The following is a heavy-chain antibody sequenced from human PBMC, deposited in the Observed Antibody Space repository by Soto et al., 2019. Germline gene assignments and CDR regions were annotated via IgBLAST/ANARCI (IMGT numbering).Heavy chain of an antibody. V-gene: IGHV1-69*13. J-gene: IGHJ4*02. CDR2: IIPIFGTA. CDR3: ARVKSSYSGSYYGYFDY. D-gene: IGHD1-26*01. CDR1: GGTFSSYA. Sequence: SVKVSCKASGGTFSSYAISWVRQAPGQGLEWMGGIIPIFGTANYAQKFQGRVTITADESTSTAYMELSSLRSEDTAVYYCARVKSSYSGSYYGYFDYWGQGTLVTVSS.